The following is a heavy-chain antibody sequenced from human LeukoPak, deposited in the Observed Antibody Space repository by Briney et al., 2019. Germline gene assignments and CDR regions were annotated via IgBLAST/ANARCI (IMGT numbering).Heavy chain of an antibody. CDR2: IGGSGGST. D-gene: IGHD3-10*01. J-gene: IGHJ4*02. CDR3: ARGITMLRGVISYFDY. CDR1: RFTFRNYA. Sequence: GGSLTLSCATSRFTFRNYAMSWVRQAPGKGLEWVSAIGGSGGSTYYADSVKGRFTISRDNSKNTLYLQMNSLRAEDTAVYHCARGITMLRGVISYFDYWGQGTLVTVSS. V-gene: IGHV3-23*01.